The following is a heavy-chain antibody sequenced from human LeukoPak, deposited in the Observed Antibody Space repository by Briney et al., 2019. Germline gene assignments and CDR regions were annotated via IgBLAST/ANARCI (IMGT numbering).Heavy chain of an antibody. J-gene: IGHJ6*03. Sequence: PGGPLNTSCEAPGLTFSSYAMPWVRKAQGKGLDWVEVISYDGSNKYYPDSAKSRFTISRDNSKNTLYLQMNSLRAEDTAVYYCARDRGTAMVYYMDVWGKGTTVTVSS. D-gene: IGHD5-18*01. CDR2: ISYDGSNK. CDR1: GLTFSSYA. CDR3: ARDRGTAMVYYMDV. V-gene: IGHV3-30*04.